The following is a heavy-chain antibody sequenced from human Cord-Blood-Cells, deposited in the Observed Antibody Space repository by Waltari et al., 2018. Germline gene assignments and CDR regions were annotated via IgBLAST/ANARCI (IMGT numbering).Heavy chain of an antibody. CDR3: TTFDFRGVDY. V-gene: IGHV3-15*01. CDR1: GFTFSNAW. Sequence: EVQLVESGGGLVKPGGSLRLSCAASGFTFSNAWMSWVRQAPGKGLEWVCRIKSKTYGGTTDYAAPVKGRFTISRDDSKNTLYLQMNSLKTEDTAVYYCTTFDFRGVDYWGQGTLVTVSS. CDR2: IKSKTYGGTT. D-gene: IGHD3-3*01. J-gene: IGHJ4*02.